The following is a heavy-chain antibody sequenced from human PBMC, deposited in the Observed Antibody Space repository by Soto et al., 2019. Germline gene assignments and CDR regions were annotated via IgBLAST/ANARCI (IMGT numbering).Heavy chain of an antibody. Sequence: SETLSLTCTVSGCSISSYYWTWIRQPPGKGLEWIGYIYYSGSTNYNPSLKSRVTISVATSKTQFSLKLSSVTAADTAVYDCARRDGYSHSTDVRGKAPTVTVAS. CDR3: ARRDGYSHSTDV. V-gene: IGHV4-59*08. CDR1: GCSISSYY. D-gene: IGHD2-21*01. CDR2: IYYSGST. J-gene: IGHJ6*03.